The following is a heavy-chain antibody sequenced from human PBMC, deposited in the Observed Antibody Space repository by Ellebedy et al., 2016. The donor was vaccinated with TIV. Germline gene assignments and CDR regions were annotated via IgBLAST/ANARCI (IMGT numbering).Heavy chain of an antibody. Sequence: ASVKVSCKASGYTFTTYAMHWVRQAPGQRLEWMGWINAGNGNTKYSQKFQGRVTITRDTSASTAYMELSSLRSEDTAVYYCARDAVKTYDSSGDKYFQHWGQGTLVTVSS. V-gene: IGHV1-3*01. J-gene: IGHJ1*01. D-gene: IGHD3-22*01. CDR3: ARDAVKTYDSSGDKYFQH. CDR1: GYTFTTYA. CDR2: INAGNGNT.